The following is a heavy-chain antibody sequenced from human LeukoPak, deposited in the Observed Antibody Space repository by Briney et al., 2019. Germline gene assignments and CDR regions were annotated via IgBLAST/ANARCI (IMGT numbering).Heavy chain of an antibody. CDR2: MNPNSGNT. J-gene: IGHJ4*02. D-gene: IGHD3-22*01. V-gene: IGHV1-8*01. Sequence: ASVKVSCKASGYTFTSYDINWVRQATGQGLEWMGWMNPNSGNTGYAQKFQGRVTMTRNTSISTAYMELSSLRSEGTAVYYCARVLPDYYDSSGSFDYWGQGTLVTVSS. CDR1: GYTFTSYD. CDR3: ARVLPDYYDSSGSFDY.